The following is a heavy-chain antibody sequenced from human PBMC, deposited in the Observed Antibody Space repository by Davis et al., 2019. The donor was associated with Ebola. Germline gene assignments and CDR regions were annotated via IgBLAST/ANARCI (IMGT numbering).Heavy chain of an antibody. J-gene: IGHJ5*02. V-gene: IGHV4-39*01. CDR1: GASISSGGYY. CDR3: ARQGWSGYSLRHWLDP. D-gene: IGHD3-3*01. CDR2: IYYSGST. Sequence: MPSEPLSPTCTVPGASISSGGYYWSWIRQHPGKGLEWIGYIYYSGSTYYNPSLKSRVTISVDTSKNQFSLKLRSVTAADTAVYYCARQGWSGYSLRHWLDPWGRGTLVTVSS.